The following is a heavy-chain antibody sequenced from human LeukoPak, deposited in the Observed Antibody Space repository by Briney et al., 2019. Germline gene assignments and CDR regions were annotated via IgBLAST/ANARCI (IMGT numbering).Heavy chain of an antibody. Sequence: GGSLRLSRAASGFTFSDYYMSWIRQAPGKGLEWVSYISSSSSYTNYADSVKGRFTISRDNAKNSLYLQMNSLRAEDTAVYYCARGGYSSGRPLDYWGQGTLVTVSS. CDR3: ARGGYSSGRPLDY. V-gene: IGHV3-11*06. J-gene: IGHJ4*02. D-gene: IGHD6-19*01. CDR1: GFTFSDYY. CDR2: ISSSSSYT.